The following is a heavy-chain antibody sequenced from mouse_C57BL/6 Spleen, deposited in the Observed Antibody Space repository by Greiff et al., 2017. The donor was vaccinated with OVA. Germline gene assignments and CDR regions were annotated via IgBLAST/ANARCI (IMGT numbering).Heavy chain of an antibody. J-gene: IGHJ1*03. V-gene: IGHV1-53*01. D-gene: IGHD3-1*01. CDR2: IKTSNGGT. CDR1: GYTLPSYW. Sequence: QVQLQQPGTELVKPWASVKLSCKASGYTLPSYWMHWGKPKPGQGPEVIGNIKTSNGGTNYNEKFKSKATLTVDKSSSTAYMQLSSLTSEDSAVYYCASSPRGYFDVWGTGTTVTVSS. CDR3: ASSPRGYFDV.